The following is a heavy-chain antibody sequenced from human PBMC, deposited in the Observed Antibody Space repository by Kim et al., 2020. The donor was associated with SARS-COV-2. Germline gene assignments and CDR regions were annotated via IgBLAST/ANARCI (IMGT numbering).Heavy chain of an antibody. V-gene: IGHV3-23*01. Sequence: GGSLRLSCAASGFTFSSYAMSWVRQAPGKGLEWVSAISGSGGSTYYADSVKGRFTISRDNSKNTLYLQMNSLRAEDTAVYYCAKDLRLAYYYDSSGYPFTANKPDYWGQGTLVTVSS. D-gene: IGHD3-22*01. CDR1: GFTFSSYA. CDR3: AKDLRLAYYYDSSGYPFTANKPDY. CDR2: ISGSGGST. J-gene: IGHJ4*02.